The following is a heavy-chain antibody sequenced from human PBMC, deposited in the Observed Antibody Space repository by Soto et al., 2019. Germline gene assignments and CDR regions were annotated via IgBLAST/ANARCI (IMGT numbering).Heavy chain of an antibody. J-gene: IGHJ6*02. V-gene: IGHV1-18*01. Sequence: QVQLVQSGAEVKKPGASVKVSCKASGYTFTSYGISWVRQAPGQGLEWMGWISAYIGNTNYAQKLQGRVTMTTDTSTSTAYMELRSLRSDDTAVYYCARDRTDYYYYYGMDVWGQGTTVTVSS. CDR1: GYTFTSYG. CDR3: ARDRTDYYYYYGMDV. D-gene: IGHD1-1*01. CDR2: ISAYIGNT.